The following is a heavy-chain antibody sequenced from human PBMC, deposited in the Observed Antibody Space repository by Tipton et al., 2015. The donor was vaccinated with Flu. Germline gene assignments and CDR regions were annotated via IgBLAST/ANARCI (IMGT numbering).Heavy chain of an antibody. CDR2: INHSGST. J-gene: IGHJ5*02. CDR3: ARGGSGYSSTFDP. Sequence: LRLSCAVYGGSFSGYYWSWIRQPPGKGLEWIGEINHSGSTNYNPSLKSRVTISVDTSKNQFSLKLSSVTAADTAVYHCARGGSGYSSTFDPWGQGTLVTVSS. V-gene: IGHV4-34*01. D-gene: IGHD5-18*01. CDR1: GGSFSGYY.